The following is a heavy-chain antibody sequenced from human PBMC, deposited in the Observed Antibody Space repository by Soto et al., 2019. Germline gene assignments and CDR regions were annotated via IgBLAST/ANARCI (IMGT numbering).Heavy chain of an antibody. CDR2: ITYDGSNK. V-gene: IGHV3-30*18. J-gene: IGHJ3*02. D-gene: IGHD3-3*01. CDR1: GFTFSTYG. CDR3: AKDWRGSLAGDAFDI. Sequence: QVQLVESGGGVVQPGRSLRLSCAASGFTFSTYGMHWVRQAPGKGLEWVGVITYDGSNKFYADSVKGRFTISRENSKNSLYLQMNSLGVEDAAVYYCAKDWRGSLAGDAFDIWGQGTMVTVSS.